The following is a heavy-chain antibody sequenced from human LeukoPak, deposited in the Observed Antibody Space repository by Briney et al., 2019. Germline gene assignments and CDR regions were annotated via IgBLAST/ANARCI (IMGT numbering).Heavy chain of an antibody. CDR2: ISSNGGST. CDR3: ARDRGPRTGFMVREAYDY. J-gene: IGHJ4*02. V-gene: IGHV3-64*04. D-gene: IGHD3-10*01. CDR1: GFTFSSYA. Sequence: PGGSLRLSCSASGFTFSSYAMHWVRQAPGKGLEYVSAISSNGGSTNYADSVKGRFTISRDNAKNTLYLQMNSLRVEDTAVYYCARDRGPRTGFMVREAYDYWGQGTLVTVSS.